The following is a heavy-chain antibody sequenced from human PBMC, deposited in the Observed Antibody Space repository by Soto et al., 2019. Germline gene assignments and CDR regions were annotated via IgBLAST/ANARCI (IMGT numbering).Heavy chain of an antibody. CDR2: ISYDGSNK. CDR1: GFSLNSYA. J-gene: IGHJ6*02. D-gene: IGHD2-2*02. CDR3: ESDCSSHTCYRQGGMDV. V-gene: IGHV3-30-3*01. Sequence: GGSLRLSCAASGFSLNSYAMHWVRQAPGKGLEWVAVISYDGSNKFYGDSVKGRFTISRDNSKNTVYLQMDSLRTEDTAVYYCESDCSSHTCYRQGGMDVWGQGTPVTVSS.